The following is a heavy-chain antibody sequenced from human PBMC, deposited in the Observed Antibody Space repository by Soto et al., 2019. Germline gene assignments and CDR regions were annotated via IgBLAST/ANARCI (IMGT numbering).Heavy chain of an antibody. CDR1: GFTFSDYA. V-gene: IGHV3-49*04. J-gene: IGHJ6*02. Sequence: EVQLVESGGGVVQPGRSLRLSCKASGFTFSDYAMSWVRQAPGKGLEWVGLIRSNAYGGTVEYAASVKGRFTISGDDSKSIAYLQMNSLKSEDTAVYYCTRDLPPPSSCGGDCYGMDVWGQGTTVTVSS. D-gene: IGHD2-21*01. CDR2: IRSNAYGGTV. CDR3: TRDLPPPSSCGGDCYGMDV.